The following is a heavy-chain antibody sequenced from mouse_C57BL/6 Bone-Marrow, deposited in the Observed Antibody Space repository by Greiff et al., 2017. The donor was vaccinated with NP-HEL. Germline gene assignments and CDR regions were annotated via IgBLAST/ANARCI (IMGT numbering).Heavy chain of an antibody. CDR1: GYTFTEYT. V-gene: IGHV1-62-2*01. CDR3: ARHAYGRRMFAY. J-gene: IGHJ3*01. Sequence: VQLQQSGAELVKPGASVKLSCKASGYTFTEYTIHWVKQRSGQGLEWIGWFYPGSGSIKYNEKFKDKATLTADKSSSTAYMELSRLTSEDSAVDVCARHAYGRRMFAYWGQGTLVTVSA. CDR2: FYPGSGSI. D-gene: IGHD1-1*01.